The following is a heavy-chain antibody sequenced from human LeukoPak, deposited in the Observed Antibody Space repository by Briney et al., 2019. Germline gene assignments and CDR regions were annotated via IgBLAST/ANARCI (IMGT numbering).Heavy chain of an antibody. Sequence: ASVKVSCKASGYTFTSYAMNWVRQAPGQGLEWMGWINTNTGNPTYAQGFTGRFVFSLDTSVSTAYLQISSLKAEDIAVYYCARALWGIAAAGTIEFDYWGQGTLVTVSS. CDR1: GYTFTSYA. D-gene: IGHD6-13*01. CDR3: ARALWGIAAAGTIEFDY. CDR2: INTNTGNP. J-gene: IGHJ4*02. V-gene: IGHV7-4-1*02.